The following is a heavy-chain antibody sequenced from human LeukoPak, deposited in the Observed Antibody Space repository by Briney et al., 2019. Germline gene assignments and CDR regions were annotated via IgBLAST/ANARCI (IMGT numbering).Heavy chain of an antibody. CDR1: GYTFTSYY. CDR3: ARAADSGSYYPLEYFDY. D-gene: IGHD1-26*01. Sequence: ASVKVSCKASGYTFTSYYMHWVRQAPGQGLEWMGIINPSGGSTSYAQKFQGRVTMTRDMSTSTVYMELSSLRSEDTAVYYCARAADSGSYYPLEYFDYWGQGTLVTVSS. V-gene: IGHV1-46*01. J-gene: IGHJ4*02. CDR2: INPSGGST.